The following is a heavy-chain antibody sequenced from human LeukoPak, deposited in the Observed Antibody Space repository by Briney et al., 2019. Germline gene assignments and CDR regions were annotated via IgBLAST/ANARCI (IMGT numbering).Heavy chain of an antibody. J-gene: IGHJ4*02. V-gene: IGHV4-59*01. CDR3: ARLYLPATRFDY. CDR1: GGSISSYY. Sequence: SETLSLTCTVSGGSISSYYWNWLRQSPGKGLEWIGYIFYSGSTNYNPSLKSRVTISIDTPKNQFSLTLRSVTAADTAVYYCARLYLPATRFDYWGQGTLVTVSS. D-gene: IGHD5-24*01. CDR2: IFYSGST.